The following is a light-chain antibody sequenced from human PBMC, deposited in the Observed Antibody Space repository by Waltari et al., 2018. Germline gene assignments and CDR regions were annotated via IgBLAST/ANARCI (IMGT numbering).Light chain of an antibody. V-gene: IGLV2-8*01. Sequence: QSALTQPPSASGSPGQSVTISCTGTSNDVGRYDTVCWYQQLPGKAPKLIIYEDNKRPSGIPDRFSGSKSGNTASLTVSGLRPEDEADYYCSSHGGTNNFYVFGTGTQVTVL. CDR3: SSHGGTNNFYV. CDR2: EDN. J-gene: IGLJ1*01. CDR1: SNDVGRYDT.